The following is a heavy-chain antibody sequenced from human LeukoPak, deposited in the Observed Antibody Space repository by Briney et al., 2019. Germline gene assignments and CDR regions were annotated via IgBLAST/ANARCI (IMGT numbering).Heavy chain of an antibody. J-gene: IGHJ4*02. CDR1: GYTFTSYG. CDR2: ISAYNGNT. D-gene: IGHD2-15*01. CDR3: ARDPCRTGGMCYSRFEY. Sequence: ASVKVSCKASGYTFTSYGISWVRQAPGQGLEWMGWISAYNGNTNYAQKLQGRVTTTTDTSTSTAYMELRSLRSDDTAVYYCARDPCRTGGMCYSRFEYWGQGTLLTVSS. V-gene: IGHV1-18*01.